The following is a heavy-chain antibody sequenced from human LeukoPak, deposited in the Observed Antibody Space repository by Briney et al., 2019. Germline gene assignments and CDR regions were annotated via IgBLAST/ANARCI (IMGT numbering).Heavy chain of an antibody. J-gene: IGHJ5*02. V-gene: IGHV4-4*07. D-gene: IGHD4-11*01. Sequence: SETLSLTCTVSGGSISSYYWSWIRQPAGKGLEWIGRIYTGGSTSYNPSLKSRVTVSVDPSKNQFSLNLSSVTAADTAVYYCARDNSWFDPWGQGTLVTVSS. CDR1: GGSISSYY. CDR2: IYTGGST. CDR3: ARDNSWFDP.